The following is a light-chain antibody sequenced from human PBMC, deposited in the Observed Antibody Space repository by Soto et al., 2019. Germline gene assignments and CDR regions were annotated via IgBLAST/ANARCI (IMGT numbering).Light chain of an antibody. CDR3: QQYGSSPLT. Sequence: EVVLTQSPGTLSLSPWERATLSCRASQSVSSSYLAWYRQKPGQTPRLLIYGASSRATGIPDRFSGSGSGTDFTLTISRLEPEDFERYYCQQYGSSPLTLGVGTKVELK. J-gene: IGKJ4*01. V-gene: IGKV3-20*01. CDR2: GAS. CDR1: QSVSSSY.